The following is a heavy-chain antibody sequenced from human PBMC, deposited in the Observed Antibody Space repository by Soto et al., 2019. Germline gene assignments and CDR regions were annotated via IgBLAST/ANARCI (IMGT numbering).Heavy chain of an antibody. D-gene: IGHD3-22*01. Sequence: GASVKVSCKVSGYTLTELSMHWVRQAPGKGLEWMGGFDPEDGETIYAQKFQGRVTMTEDTSTDTAYMELSSLRSEDTAVYYCATGLYYYDSFGSGRTYYYGMDVWGQGTTVTVSS. CDR3: ATGLYYYDSFGSGRTYYYGMDV. CDR1: GYTLTELS. J-gene: IGHJ6*02. V-gene: IGHV1-24*01. CDR2: FDPEDGET.